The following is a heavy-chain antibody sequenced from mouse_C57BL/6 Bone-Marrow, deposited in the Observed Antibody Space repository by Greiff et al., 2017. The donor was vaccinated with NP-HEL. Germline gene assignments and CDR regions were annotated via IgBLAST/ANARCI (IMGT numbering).Heavy chain of an antibody. J-gene: IGHJ2*01. CDR1: GYTFTSYW. V-gene: IGHV1-64*01. Sequence: VQLQQPGAELVKPGASVKLSCKASGYTFTSYWMPWVKQRPGQGLEWIGMIHPNSGSTNYNEKFKSKATLTVDKSSSTAYMQLSSLTSEDSAVYYCARDYYGSIYFDYWGQGTTLTVSS. CDR3: ARDYYGSIYFDY. D-gene: IGHD1-1*01. CDR2: IHPNSGST.